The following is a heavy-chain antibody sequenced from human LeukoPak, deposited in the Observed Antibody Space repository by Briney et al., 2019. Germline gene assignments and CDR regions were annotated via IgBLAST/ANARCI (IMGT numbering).Heavy chain of an antibody. D-gene: IGHD2-21*01. Sequence: ASVKVSCKASGYTFTGYYMHWVRQAPGQGLEWMGWINPNSGGTNYAQKLQGRVTMTTDTSTSTAYMELRSLRSDDTAVYYCARDTPVIGGSEVWGQGTMVTVSS. CDR1: GYTFTGYY. V-gene: IGHV1-2*02. CDR2: INPNSGGT. J-gene: IGHJ3*01. CDR3: ARDTPVIGGSEV.